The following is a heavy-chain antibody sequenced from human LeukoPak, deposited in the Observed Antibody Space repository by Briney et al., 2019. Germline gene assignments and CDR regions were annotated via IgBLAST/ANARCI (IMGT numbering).Heavy chain of an antibody. J-gene: IGHJ3*02. Sequence: PSETLSLTCTVSGGSLSSYYWSWLRQPPGKGLEWIGYIYYSGSTYYNPSLKSRVTISVDTSKNQFSLKLSSVTAADTAVYYCARRARGAKFGSGAFDIWGQGTMVTVSS. D-gene: IGHD3-10*01. CDR3: ARRARGAKFGSGAFDI. V-gene: IGHV4-59*04. CDR2: IYYSGST. CDR1: GGSLSSYY.